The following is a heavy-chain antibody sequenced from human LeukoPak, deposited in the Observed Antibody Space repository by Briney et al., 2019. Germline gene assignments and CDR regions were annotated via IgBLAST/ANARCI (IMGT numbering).Heavy chain of an antibody. V-gene: IGHV1-2*02. CDR2: INPNSGGT. CDR3: ARDREGYYDILTGYYGVGAFDI. Sequence: ASVKVSCKASGYTFTGYYMHWVRQAPGQGLEWMGWINPNSGGTNYAQKFQGRVTMTRDTSISTAYMELSRLRSDDTAVCYCARDREGYYDILTGYYGVGAFDIWGQGTMVTVSS. D-gene: IGHD3-9*01. J-gene: IGHJ3*02. CDR1: GYTFTGYY.